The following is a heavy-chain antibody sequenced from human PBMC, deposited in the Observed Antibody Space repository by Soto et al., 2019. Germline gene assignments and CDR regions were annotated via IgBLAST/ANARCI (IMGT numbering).Heavy chain of an antibody. CDR2: IYYSGST. D-gene: IGHD1-26*01. Sequence: KPSETMSLTCTVSGGSVSSGSYYWSWIRQPPGKGLEWIGYIYYSGSTNYNPSLKSRVTISVDTSKNQFSLKLSSVTAADTAVYYCARLRGSYSDTRFDYWGQGTLVTVSS. V-gene: IGHV4-61*01. CDR1: GGSVSSGSYY. J-gene: IGHJ4*02. CDR3: ARLRGSYSDTRFDY.